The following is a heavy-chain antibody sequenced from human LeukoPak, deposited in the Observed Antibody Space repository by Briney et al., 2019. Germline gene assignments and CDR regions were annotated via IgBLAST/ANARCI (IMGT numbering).Heavy chain of an antibody. V-gene: IGHV4-59*01. D-gene: IGHD2-15*01. CDR2: IYYSGST. CDR1: GGSISSYY. Sequence: PSETLSLTCTVSGGSISSYYWSWIRQPPGKGLEWIGYIYYSGSTNYNPSLKSRVTISVDTSKNQFSLKLSSVTAADTAVYYCARGRIDCSGGSCYYPVFDYWGQGTLVTVSS. J-gene: IGHJ4*02. CDR3: ARGRIDCSGGSCYYPVFDY.